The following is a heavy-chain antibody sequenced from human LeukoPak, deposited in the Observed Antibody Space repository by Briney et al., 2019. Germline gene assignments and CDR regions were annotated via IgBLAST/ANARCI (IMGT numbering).Heavy chain of an antibody. V-gene: IGHV4-59*12. J-gene: IGHJ4*02. CDR2: IYYSGST. D-gene: IGHD3-10*01. Sequence: SETLSLTCTVSGGSISSYYWSWIRQPPGKGLEWIGYIYYSGSTNYNPSLKSRVTISVDTSKNQFSLRLNSVTAADTAVYYCARGGLTFGGYWGQGTLVTVSS. CDR1: GGSISSYY. CDR3: ARGGLTFGGY.